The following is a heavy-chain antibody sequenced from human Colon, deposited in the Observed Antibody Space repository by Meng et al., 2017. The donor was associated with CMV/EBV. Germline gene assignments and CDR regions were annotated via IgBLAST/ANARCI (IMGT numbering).Heavy chain of an antibody. V-gene: IGHV3-21*01. CDR1: GFTFSNYN. CDR2: ISSSSGYI. CDR3: SAQETPMIDY. Sequence: EVILVESGGXLVKPGXSLRLSCAASGFTFSNYNINWVRQAPGKGLEWVASISSSSGYIYYADSLKGRFTISRDNAKNSAFLQVNSLRAEDTAVYYCSAQETPMIDYWGQGTLVTVSS. J-gene: IGHJ4*02. D-gene: IGHD5-18*01.